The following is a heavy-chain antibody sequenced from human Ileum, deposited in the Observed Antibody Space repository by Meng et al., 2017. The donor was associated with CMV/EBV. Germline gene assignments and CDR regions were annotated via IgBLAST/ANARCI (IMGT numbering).Heavy chain of an antibody. CDR2: IYSGGST. Sequence: GESLKISWAASGFTVSSNYMSWVRQAPGKGLEWVSVIYSGGSTYYADSVKGRFTISRDNSKNTLYLQMNSLRAEDTAVYYCARARRGTVLFEAFDIWGQGTMVTVSS. CDR1: GFTVSSNY. D-gene: IGHD2-21*01. V-gene: IGHV3-66*02. CDR3: ARARRGTVLFEAFDI. J-gene: IGHJ3*02.